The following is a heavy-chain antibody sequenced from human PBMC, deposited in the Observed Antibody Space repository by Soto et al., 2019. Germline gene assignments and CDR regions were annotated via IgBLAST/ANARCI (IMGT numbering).Heavy chain of an antibody. CDR3: AKGGLYYDFWSGYYSDYYYYYMDV. Sequence: EVQLLESGGGLVQPGGSLRLSCAASGFTFSSYAMSWVRQAPGKGLEWVSAISGSGGSTYYADSVKGRLTISRDNSKNTLYLQMNSLRAEDTAVYYCAKGGLYYDFWSGYYSDYYYYYMDVWGKGTTVTVSS. CDR2: ISGSGGST. V-gene: IGHV3-23*01. D-gene: IGHD3-3*01. CDR1: GFTFSSYA. J-gene: IGHJ6*03.